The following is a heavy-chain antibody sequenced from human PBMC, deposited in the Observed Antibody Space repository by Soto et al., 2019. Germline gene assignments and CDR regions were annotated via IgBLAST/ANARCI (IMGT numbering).Heavy chain of an antibody. Sequence: SETLSLTCTVSGGSISSYYWSWIRQPPGKGLEWIGYIYYSGSTNYNPSLKSRVTISVDTSKNQFSLKLSSVTAADTAVYYCAGVGSNYYYYGMDVWGQGTTVTVSS. CDR3: AGVGSNYYYYGMDV. CDR2: IYYSGST. J-gene: IGHJ6*02. V-gene: IGHV4-59*01. CDR1: GGSISSYY. D-gene: IGHD4-4*01.